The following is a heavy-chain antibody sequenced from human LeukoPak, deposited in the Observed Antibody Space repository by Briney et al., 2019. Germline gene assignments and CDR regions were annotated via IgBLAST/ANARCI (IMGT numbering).Heavy chain of an antibody. J-gene: IGHJ6*03. V-gene: IGHV1-69*05. CDR1: GGTFRNYA. CDR3: ASAVAGDYYYMDV. CDR2: VIPILGTA. Sequence: SVKVSCKASGGTFRNYAVSWVRQPPGQGLEWMGAVIPILGTAKYAQKFQGRVTITTDESTTTAYMELSSLTSEDTAVYYCASAVAGDYYYMDVWGKGTTVTVSS. D-gene: IGHD6-19*01.